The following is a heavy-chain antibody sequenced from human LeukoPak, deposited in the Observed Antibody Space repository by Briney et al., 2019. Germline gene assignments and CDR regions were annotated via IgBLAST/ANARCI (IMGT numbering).Heavy chain of an antibody. CDR1: GASISTATYY. CDR2: IYYRGST. J-gene: IGHJ6*03. V-gene: IGHV4-39*01. Sequence: SETLSLTCTVSGASISTATYYWGWIRQSPGKGLEWIAKIYYRGSTYYNPSLMSRVTISIDMSKNQFSLNLSSVTAADTALYYCARVDHYYFYMDVWGKGTTVTVSS. CDR3: ARVDHYYFYMDV.